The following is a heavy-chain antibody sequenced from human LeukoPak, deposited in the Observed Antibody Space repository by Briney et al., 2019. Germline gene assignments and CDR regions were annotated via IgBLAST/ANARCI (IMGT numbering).Heavy chain of an antibody. CDR3: VRGGSKAAATFDY. CDR1: GDSFSGYY. CDR2: IHTSGNT. J-gene: IGHJ4*02. V-gene: IGHV4-4*07. D-gene: IGHD2-15*01. Sequence: SETLSLTCTVSGDSFSGYYWSWIRQPAGRGLEWIGHIHTSGNTNYNPSLKSRVTMSVDTSNNQFSLRVSSVTAADTAIYYCVRGGSKAAATFDYWGQGTLVTVFS.